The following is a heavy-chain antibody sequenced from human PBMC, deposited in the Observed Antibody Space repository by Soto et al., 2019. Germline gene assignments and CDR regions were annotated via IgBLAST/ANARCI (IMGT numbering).Heavy chain of an antibody. J-gene: IGHJ4*02. Sequence: EVQLLESGGGLVQPGGSLRLSCAASGFTFSNYAMTWVRQAPGKGLQWVSAISGSGSSTKYADSVKGRFTISRDNSKSTLSLQMNSLRGEDTAVYFCARGFATTGYLEDYWGQGTLVTVSS. D-gene: IGHD3-9*01. CDR3: ARGFATTGYLEDY. CDR2: ISGSGSST. V-gene: IGHV3-23*01. CDR1: GFTFSNYA.